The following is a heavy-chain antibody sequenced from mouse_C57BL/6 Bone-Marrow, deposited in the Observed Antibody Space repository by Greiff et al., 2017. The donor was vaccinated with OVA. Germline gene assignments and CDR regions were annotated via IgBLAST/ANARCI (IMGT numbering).Heavy chain of an antibody. CDR3: ASLLRRRVDY. J-gene: IGHJ2*01. CDR1: GFTFSSYG. D-gene: IGHD2-4*01. CDR2: ISSGGSYT. V-gene: IGHV5-6*01. Sequence: EVHLVESGGDLVKPGGSLKLSCAASGFTFSSYGMSWVRQTPDKRLEWVATISSGGSYTYYPDSVKGRFTISRDNAKNTLYLQMSSLKAEDTAMYYCASLLRRRVDYWGQGTTLTVSS.